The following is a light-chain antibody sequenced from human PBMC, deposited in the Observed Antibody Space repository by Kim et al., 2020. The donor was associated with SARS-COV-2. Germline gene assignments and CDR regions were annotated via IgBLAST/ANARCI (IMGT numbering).Light chain of an antibody. Sequence: EIVLTQSPATLSLYPGERATLSCRASQSASIYLAWYQQKPGQAPRLLIYDASIKAAGTPARFSGSGSGTDFTLTISSLEPEDFAIYYCQQRRTWPVTFGQGIRLEIK. J-gene: IGKJ5*01. CDR1: QSASIY. CDR2: DAS. V-gene: IGKV3-11*01. CDR3: QQRRTWPVT.